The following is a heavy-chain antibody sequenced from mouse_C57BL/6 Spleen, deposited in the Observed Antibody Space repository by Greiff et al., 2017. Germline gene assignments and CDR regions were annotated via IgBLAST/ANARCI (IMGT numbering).Heavy chain of an antibody. CDR1: GFTFSDYY. CDR2: INYDGSST. D-gene: IGHD1-1*01. CDR3: ARGGGYYGSSYDWYFDV. J-gene: IGHJ1*03. V-gene: IGHV5-16*01. Sequence: EVQVVESEGGLVQPGSSMKLSCTASGFTFSDYYMAWVRQVPEKGLEWVANINYDGSSTYYLDSLKSRFIISRDNAKNILYLQMSSLKSEDTATYYCARGGGYYGSSYDWYFDVWGTGTTVTVSS.